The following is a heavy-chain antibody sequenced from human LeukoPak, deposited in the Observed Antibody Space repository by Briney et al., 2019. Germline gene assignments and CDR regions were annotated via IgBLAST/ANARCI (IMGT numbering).Heavy chain of an antibody. CDR2: ISGSGGST. J-gene: IGHJ3*02. CDR1: GFTFSSYW. D-gene: IGHD3-22*01. Sequence: PGGSLRLSCAASGFTFSSYWMHWVRQAPGKGLEWVSSISGSGGSTYYADSVKGRFTISRDNSKNTLYLQMNSLRAEDTAVYYCAKGRGYYYLDAFDIWGQGTMVTVSS. V-gene: IGHV3-23*01. CDR3: AKGRGYYYLDAFDI.